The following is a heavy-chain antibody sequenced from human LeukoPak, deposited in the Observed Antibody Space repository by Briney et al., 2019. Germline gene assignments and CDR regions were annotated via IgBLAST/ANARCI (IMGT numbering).Heavy chain of an antibody. CDR3: ARDHVGIASFDI. D-gene: IGHD1-14*01. CDR2: IYSGGST. J-gene: IGHJ3*02. V-gene: IGHV3-53*01. Sequence: GGSLRLSCAASGFTVSSNYMSWVRQAPGKGLEWVSVIYSGGSTYYADSVKGRFTISRDNSKNTLYLQMNSLRAEDTAVYYCARDHVGIASFDIWGQGTMVTVSS. CDR1: GFTVSSNY.